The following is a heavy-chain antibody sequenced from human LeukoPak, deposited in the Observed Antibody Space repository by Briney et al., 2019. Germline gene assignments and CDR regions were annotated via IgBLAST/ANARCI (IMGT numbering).Heavy chain of an antibody. CDR1: GVSISSYC. Sequence: PSETLSLTCTVSGVSISSYCWSWIRQPPGKGLEGIGYIYYSGSTNYNPSLKSRVTISVDTSKNQFSRRLRSLTAADTAVYYCARRGLLMVYATAYSIPCGGPRTLVTVSS. CDR3: ARRGLLMVYATAYSIPC. J-gene: IGHJ4*02. CDR2: IYYSGST. D-gene: IGHD2-8*01. V-gene: IGHV4-59*08.